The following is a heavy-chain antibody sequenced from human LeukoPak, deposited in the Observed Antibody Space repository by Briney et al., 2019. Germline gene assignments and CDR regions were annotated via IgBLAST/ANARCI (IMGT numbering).Heavy chain of an antibody. CDR1: GLTFSNYA. J-gene: IGHJ4*02. D-gene: IGHD5-24*01. V-gene: IGHV3-23*01. CDR2: ISGSGDST. Sequence: GGSLRLSCAVSGLTFSNYAMNWVRQAPGKGLEWVSVISGSGDSTYYADSVKGRFTISRDNSKNTLFLQLNSLRAEDTAVYYCAKDYVEMATPYFDYWGQGTLVTVSS. CDR3: AKDYVEMATPYFDY.